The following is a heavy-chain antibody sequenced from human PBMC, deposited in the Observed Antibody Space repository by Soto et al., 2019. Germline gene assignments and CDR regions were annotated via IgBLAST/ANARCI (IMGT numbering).Heavy chain of an antibody. V-gene: IGHV1-2*04. CDR3: ARAGGSSSSDAFDI. Sequence: GASEKVSCKATGYTFTGYYMHWVRQAPGQGLEWMGRINPNSGGTNYAQKFQGWVTMTRDTSISTAYMELSRLRSDDTAVYYCARAGGSSSSDAFDIWGQGTMVTVSS. CDR1: GYTFTGYY. CDR2: INPNSGGT. J-gene: IGHJ3*02. D-gene: IGHD6-6*01.